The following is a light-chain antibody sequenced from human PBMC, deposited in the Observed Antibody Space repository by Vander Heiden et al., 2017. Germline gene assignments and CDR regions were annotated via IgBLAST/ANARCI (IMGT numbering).Light chain of an antibody. CDR3: QQYKSYPWT. CDR2: KAS. CDR1: QSVSSW. V-gene: IGKV1-5*03. J-gene: IGKJ1*01. Sequence: DIQMTQSPSTLSASVGDRVTITCRADQSVSSWLAWYQQKPGKAPRLLIYKASNLDRGVPSRFSGRGSGTGFTLTINSLQPDDFATYYCQQYKSYPWTFGQGTKVEVK.